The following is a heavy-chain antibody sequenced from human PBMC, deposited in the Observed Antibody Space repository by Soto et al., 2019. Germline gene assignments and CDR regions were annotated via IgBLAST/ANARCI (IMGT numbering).Heavy chain of an antibody. CDR1: GGSFSGYY. J-gene: IGHJ6*02. CDR3: ASAIAAAGDYYYYGMDV. Sequence: SETLSLTCAVYGGSFSGYYWSWIRQPPGKGLEWIGEINHSGSTNYNPSLKSRVTISVDASKNQFSLKLSSVTAADTAVYYCASAIAAAGDYYYYGMDVWGQGTTVTVSS. CDR2: INHSGST. V-gene: IGHV4-34*01. D-gene: IGHD6-13*01.